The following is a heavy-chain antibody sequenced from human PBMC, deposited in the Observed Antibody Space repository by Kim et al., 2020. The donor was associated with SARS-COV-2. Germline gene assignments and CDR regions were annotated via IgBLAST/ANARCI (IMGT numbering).Heavy chain of an antibody. CDR2: GIA. V-gene: IGHV1-69*02. D-gene: IGHD1-26*01. CDR3: AGGSYRSDY. Sequence: GIANYAQKFQGRVTITADKSTSTAYMELSSLRSEDTAVYYCAGGSYRSDYWGQGTLVTVSS. J-gene: IGHJ4*02.